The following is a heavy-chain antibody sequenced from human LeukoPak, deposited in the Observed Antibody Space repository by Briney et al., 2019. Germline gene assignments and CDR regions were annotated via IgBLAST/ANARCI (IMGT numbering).Heavy chain of an antibody. CDR1: GFTVINSY. Sequence: GGSPRLSCAASGFTVINSYMNWVRQAPGKGLEWVSVIYRGGDTYYGDSVKGRFTISRDNSKNTLYLQMKSLRAEDTAVYYCARQYCRGGNCYGNAFDIWGQGTVVTVSS. J-gene: IGHJ3*02. V-gene: IGHV3-53*01. D-gene: IGHD2-15*01. CDR3: ARQYCRGGNCYGNAFDI. CDR2: IYRGGDT.